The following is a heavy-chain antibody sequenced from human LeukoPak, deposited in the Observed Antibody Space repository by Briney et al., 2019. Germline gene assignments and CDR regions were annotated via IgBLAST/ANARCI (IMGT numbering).Heavy chain of an antibody. J-gene: IGHJ4*02. CDR2: IYSTGSD. Sequence: SATVSLTCTISAGSISSYYWTWIRQPAGKGLEWIGHIYSTGSDSYNPSLNSRVTISLDTSKNHFSLKLTSVTAADTAVYYCARAIYGDFYFDYWGQGTLATVS. V-gene: IGHV4-4*07. CDR1: AGSISSYY. CDR3: ARAIYGDFYFDY. D-gene: IGHD4-17*01.